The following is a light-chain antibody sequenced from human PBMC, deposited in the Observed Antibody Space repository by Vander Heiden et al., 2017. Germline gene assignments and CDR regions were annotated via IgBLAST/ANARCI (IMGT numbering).Light chain of an antibody. CDR1: RSNIGSNI. V-gene: IGLV1-44*01. CDR3: AACDDSLNGLWV. Sequence: QSVLTPPPSASGTPGQRVTISCSGSRSNIGSNIVNWYQQLPGTAPKLLIYGTNQRPSGVPDRFSGSKSGTSASLAISGLQSEDEADYYCAACDDSLNGLWVFGGGTKLTVL. CDR2: GTN. J-gene: IGLJ3*02.